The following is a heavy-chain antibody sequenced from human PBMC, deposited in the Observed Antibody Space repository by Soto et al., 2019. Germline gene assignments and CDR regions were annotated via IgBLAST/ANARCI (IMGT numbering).Heavy chain of an antibody. J-gene: IGHJ3*01. Sequence: ASVKVSCKASGYTFSDYYMHWVRQAPGQGLECMGWISPNNGATNYAQKFQDRVTMTRDASITTAYMELSKLRSDDTAVYYCARGGEFCSTGSCNSSLGDAFDVWGQGTTVTVSS. V-gene: IGHV1-2*02. CDR3: ARGGEFCSTGSCNSSLGDAFDV. CDR2: ISPNNGAT. CDR1: GYTFSDYY. D-gene: IGHD2-15*01.